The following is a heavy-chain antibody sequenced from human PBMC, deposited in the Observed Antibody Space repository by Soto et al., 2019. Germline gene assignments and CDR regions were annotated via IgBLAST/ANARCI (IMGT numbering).Heavy chain of an antibody. CDR1: GYTFTGYD. V-gene: IGHV1-2*02. CDR3: ARNFFMAIFGVVRDGTFDI. D-gene: IGHD3-3*01. Sequence: ASVKVSCKASGYTFTGYDMHWVRQAPGQGLEWMGWVNPNSGGTIYARKFQGRVTMTRDTSISTAYMELSRLRSDDTAVYYCARNFFMAIFGVVRDGTFDIWGQGTMVTVSS. CDR2: VNPNSGGT. J-gene: IGHJ3*02.